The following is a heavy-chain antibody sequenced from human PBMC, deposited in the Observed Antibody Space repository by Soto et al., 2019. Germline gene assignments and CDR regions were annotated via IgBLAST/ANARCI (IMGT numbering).Heavy chain of an antibody. CDR3: ARDKGDSSGFGPRGWFDP. CDR2: IIPIFGTA. D-gene: IGHD3-22*01. Sequence: QVQLVQSGAEVKKPGSSVKVSCKASGGTFSSFAISWMRQAPGQGLEWMGGIIPIFGTADYAQKIQGRVTFTADESTSTAYMELSSLRSEDTAVYYCARDKGDSSGFGPRGWFDPWGQGTLVTVSS. J-gene: IGHJ5*02. V-gene: IGHV1-69*12. CDR1: GGTFSSFA.